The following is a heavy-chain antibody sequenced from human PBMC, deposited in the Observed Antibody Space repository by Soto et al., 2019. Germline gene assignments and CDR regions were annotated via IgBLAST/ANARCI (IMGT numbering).Heavy chain of an antibody. D-gene: IGHD6-19*01. CDR3: TRRYSSGWYWFDP. Sequence: GGSLRLSCTASGFSFGDSAMSWFRQAPGKGLEWVGFIRSKAYSGTTEYAASVRGRFTISRDDSKSIAYLQMNSLKTEDTAVYYCTRRYSSGWYWFDPCGQGTLLTVSS. CDR1: GFSFGDSA. J-gene: IGHJ5*02. CDR2: IRSKAYSGTT. V-gene: IGHV3-49*03.